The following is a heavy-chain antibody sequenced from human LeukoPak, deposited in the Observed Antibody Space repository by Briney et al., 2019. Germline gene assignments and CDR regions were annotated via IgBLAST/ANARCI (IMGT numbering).Heavy chain of an antibody. Sequence: TGGSLRLSCAASGFTFSSYAITWVRQAPGKGLEWVSAISGSGGSTYYADSVKGRFTISRDNSKNTLYLQMNSLRAEDTAVYYCAKEIRFLEWFPTPHYWGQGTLVTVSS. V-gene: IGHV3-23*01. J-gene: IGHJ4*02. CDR2: ISGSGGST. CDR3: AKEIRFLEWFPTPHY. D-gene: IGHD3-3*01. CDR1: GFTFSSYA.